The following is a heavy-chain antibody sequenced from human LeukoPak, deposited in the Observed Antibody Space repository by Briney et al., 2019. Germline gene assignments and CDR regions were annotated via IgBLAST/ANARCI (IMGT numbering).Heavy chain of an antibody. V-gene: IGHV1-2*02. Sequence: ASVKVSCKASGYTFTGYYINWVRQAPGQGLEWMGWINPNSGVTNYAQKFQGRVTMTRDTSISTAYMDLSRLRSDDTAVYYCATDLQGSGPSRAWGQGTLVTVSS. J-gene: IGHJ1*01. CDR1: GYTFTGYY. CDR2: INPNSGVT. D-gene: IGHD3-10*01. CDR3: ATDLQGSGPSRA.